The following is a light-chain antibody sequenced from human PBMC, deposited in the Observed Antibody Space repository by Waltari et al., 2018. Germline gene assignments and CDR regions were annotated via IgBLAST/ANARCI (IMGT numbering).Light chain of an antibody. Sequence: QSALTPPRSLSGSPGPSVTISCTGTSSDVGRYNYAYWYKQPPGKAPKLIIYYVTKRPSGVPDRFSGSKSGNTASLTISGLQAEDEADYYCCSYGGSYSFVVFGGGTKLTVL. V-gene: IGLV2-11*01. J-gene: IGLJ2*01. CDR1: SSDVGRYNY. CDR2: YVT. CDR3: CSYGGSYSFVV.